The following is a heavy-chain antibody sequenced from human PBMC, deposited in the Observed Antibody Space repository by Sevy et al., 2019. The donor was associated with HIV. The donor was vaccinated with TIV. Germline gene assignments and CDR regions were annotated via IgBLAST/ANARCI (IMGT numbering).Heavy chain of an antibody. Sequence: GGSLRLSCAASGFTFSKYWMGWVRQAPGKGLEWVANIKQDAGQKYYVNSVKGRFTISRDNAKNSLYLQMNSLRAEDRAVHFCARKDENYYFHYSGQGTLVTVSS. V-gene: IGHV3-7*01. CDR1: GFTFSKYW. J-gene: IGHJ4*02. CDR2: IKQDAGQK. D-gene: IGHD1-7*01. CDR3: ARKDENYYFHY.